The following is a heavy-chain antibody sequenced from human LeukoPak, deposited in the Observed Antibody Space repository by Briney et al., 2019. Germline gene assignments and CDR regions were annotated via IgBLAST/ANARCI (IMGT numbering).Heavy chain of an antibody. V-gene: IGHV3-23*01. CDR2: INDSGRRA. Sequence: WGSLGLSCAASAAPGFTFSAYPMIWIRQAPGKGLGWVAGINDSGRRAYYADNVKGRFTVSRDNSENTLFLQMNSLRADDTAVYFCAKVMALPENYWDGMDVGGQGATVTVSS. J-gene: IGHJ6*02. D-gene: IGHD1-7*01. CDR3: AKVMALPENYWDGMDV. CDR1: AAPGFTFSAYP.